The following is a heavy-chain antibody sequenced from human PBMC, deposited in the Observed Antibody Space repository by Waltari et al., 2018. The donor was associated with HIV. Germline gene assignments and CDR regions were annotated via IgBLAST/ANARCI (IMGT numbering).Heavy chain of an antibody. V-gene: IGHV1-8*02. CDR3: ARNSSGKGNRYFYYGLDV. D-gene: IGHD3-22*01. Sequence: QVHLVQSGPEVKRPGASVKISCQAFGYTFINFDVNWLRQAAGQGPGWLGWMNPNSGNTASPYIFEERVTMRGDGSTDTAYMEMTGLIPEDTAIYYCARNSSGKGNRYFYYGLDVWGQGTPVTV. J-gene: IGHJ6*02. CDR1: GYTFINFD. CDR2: MNPNSGNT.